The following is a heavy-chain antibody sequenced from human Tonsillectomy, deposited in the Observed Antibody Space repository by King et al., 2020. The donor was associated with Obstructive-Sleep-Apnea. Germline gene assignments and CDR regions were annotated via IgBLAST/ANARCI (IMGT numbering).Heavy chain of an antibody. D-gene: IGHD6-13*01. CDR1: GFTFSSYG. V-gene: IGHV3-30*02. CDR2: IRYDGSNK. J-gene: IGHJ2*01. Sequence: VQLVESGGGVVQPGRSLRLSCAASGFTFSSYGMHWVRQAPGKGLEWVAFIRYDGSNKYYADSVKGRFTISRDNSKNTLYLQMNSLRAEDTAVYYCAKEYGAAAVDYWYSDLWGRGTLVTVSS. CDR3: AKEYGAAAVDYWYSDL.